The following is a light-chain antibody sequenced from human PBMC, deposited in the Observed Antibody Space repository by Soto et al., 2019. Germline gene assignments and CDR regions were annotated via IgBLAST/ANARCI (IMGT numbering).Light chain of an antibody. V-gene: IGLV2-14*01. CDR2: EVT. Sequence: QSVLTQPASVSGSPGQSINISCAGTRDDIGAYDYVSWYQQHPGNAPKLLVYEVTNRPSGVSDRFSGSKSGNTASLTISGLQAEDEADYYCNSYTNSSAVGFGGGTKVTVL. CDR3: NSYTNSSAVG. CDR1: RDDIGAYDY. J-gene: IGLJ2*01.